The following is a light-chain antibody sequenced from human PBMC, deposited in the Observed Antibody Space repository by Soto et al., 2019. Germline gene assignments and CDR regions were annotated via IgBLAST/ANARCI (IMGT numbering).Light chain of an antibody. CDR2: DVS. V-gene: IGLV2-14*01. CDR3: SSYTSSSTVV. J-gene: IGLJ2*01. CDR1: SSDVGGYNY. Sequence: QSALTQPASVSGSPGQSITISCTGTSSDVGGYNYVSWYQQHPGKAPKLMIYDVSNRPSGVSNRFSGYKSVNTASLTISGLKAEDEADYYCSSYTSSSTVVFGGGTQLTVL.